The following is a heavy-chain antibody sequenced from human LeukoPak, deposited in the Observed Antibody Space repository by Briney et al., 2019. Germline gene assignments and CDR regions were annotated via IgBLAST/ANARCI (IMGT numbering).Heavy chain of an antibody. CDR2: ISSSSSYI. V-gene: IGHV3-21*01. D-gene: IGHD1-26*01. J-gene: IGHJ4*02. Sequence: GGSLRLSCAASGFTFSSYSMNWVRQAPGKGLEWVSSISSSSSYIYYADSVKGRFTISRDNAKNSLYLQMNSLRAEDTAVYYCARAGSYYPGADYFDYWGQGTLVTVSS. CDR3: ARAGSYYPGADYFDY. CDR1: GFTFSSYS.